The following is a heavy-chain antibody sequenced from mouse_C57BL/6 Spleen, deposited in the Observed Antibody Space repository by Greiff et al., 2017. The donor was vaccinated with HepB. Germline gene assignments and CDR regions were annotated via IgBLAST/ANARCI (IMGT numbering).Heavy chain of an antibody. J-gene: IGHJ3*01. Sequence: VQLKQPGTELVKPGASVKLSCKASGYTFTSYWMHWVKQRPGQGLEWIGNINPSNGGTNYNEKFKSKATLTVDKSSSTAYMQLSSLTSEDSAVYYCARSPYGNPAWFAYWGQGTLVTVSA. D-gene: IGHD2-1*01. CDR2: INPSNGGT. CDR3: ARSPYGNPAWFAY. V-gene: IGHV1-53*01. CDR1: GYTFTSYW.